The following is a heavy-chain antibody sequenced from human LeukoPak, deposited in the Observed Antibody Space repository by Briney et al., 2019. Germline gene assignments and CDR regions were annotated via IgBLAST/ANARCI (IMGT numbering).Heavy chain of an antibody. Sequence: GWSLRLACAASGFTFSNYAMSWVRQAAGKGLEWVAATSGSGGSTYYADSVEGRFAISRDNSKNPLYLQMTSLSAQDTAIYYCAKSWEYRSRRVYFDYWGQGTLVTVSS. V-gene: IGHV3-23*01. CDR2: TSGSGGST. CDR1: GFTFSNYA. D-gene: IGHD6-6*01. CDR3: AKSWEYRSRRVYFDY. J-gene: IGHJ4*02.